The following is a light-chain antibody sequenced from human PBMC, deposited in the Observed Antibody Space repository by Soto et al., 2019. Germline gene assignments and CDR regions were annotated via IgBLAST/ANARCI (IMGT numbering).Light chain of an antibody. J-gene: IGKJ1*01. CDR1: QSVSSN. V-gene: IGKV3-15*01. Sequence: EIVVTQSPATLSVSPGERATLSCRASQSVSSNLAWYQQKPGQAPMLLIYGASTRATGIPARFSGSGSGTEFTLTISSLQSEDVAVYYCQQYNNWPPRAWTFGQGTKVEIK. CDR2: GAS. CDR3: QQYNNWPPRAWT.